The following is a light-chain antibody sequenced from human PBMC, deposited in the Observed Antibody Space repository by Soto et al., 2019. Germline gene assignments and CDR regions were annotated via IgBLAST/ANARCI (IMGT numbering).Light chain of an antibody. Sequence: NFMLTQPHSVSESPGKTVTISCTRSSGSNASNFVQWYQQRPGSAPTTVIYEDNQRPSGVPDRFSGSIDSSSNSASLTISGLKTEDEADYYCQSYDSSNQGVFGGGTKVTVL. V-gene: IGLV6-57*04. J-gene: IGLJ2*01. CDR2: EDN. CDR3: QSYDSSNQGV. CDR1: SGSNASNF.